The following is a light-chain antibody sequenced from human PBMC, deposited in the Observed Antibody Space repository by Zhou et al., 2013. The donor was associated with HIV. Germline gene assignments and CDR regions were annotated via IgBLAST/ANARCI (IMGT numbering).Light chain of an antibody. CDR3: QQAHSFPYT. J-gene: IGKJ2*01. CDR2: DVS. CDR1: QGISSA. Sequence: AIQLTQSPSSLSAYVGDRVTITCRASQGISSALAWYQQKPGKAPKLLIYDVSSLESGVPSRFSGSGSGTDFTLTISSLQPEDFATYYCQQAHSFPYTFGQGTKLETK. V-gene: IGKV1-13*02.